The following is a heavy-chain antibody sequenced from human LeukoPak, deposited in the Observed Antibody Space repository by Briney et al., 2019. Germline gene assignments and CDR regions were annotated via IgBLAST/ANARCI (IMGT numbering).Heavy chain of an antibody. CDR2: INPSGGST. D-gene: IGHD1-26*01. CDR3: ARELAGLVGALGY. Sequence: GASVKVSCKASGYTFTGYYMHWVRQAPGQGLEWMGIINPSGGSTSYAQKFQGRVTMTRDMSTSTVYMELSSLRSEDTAVYYCARELAGLVGALGYWGQGTLVTVSS. J-gene: IGHJ4*02. CDR1: GYTFTGYY. V-gene: IGHV1-46*01.